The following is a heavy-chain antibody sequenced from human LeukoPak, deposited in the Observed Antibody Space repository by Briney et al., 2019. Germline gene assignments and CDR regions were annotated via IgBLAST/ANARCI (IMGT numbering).Heavy chain of an antibody. Sequence: ASVKVSCKASGYTFTGYYIHWVRQAPGQGLEWMGWINPNSGGTNYAQKLQGRVTMTTDTSTSTAYMELRSLRSDDTAVYYCARDTLGHRGATIYYYYYYMDVWGKGTTVTISS. CDR3: ARDTLGHRGATIYYYYYYMDV. D-gene: IGHD1-26*01. J-gene: IGHJ6*03. CDR1: GYTFTGYY. V-gene: IGHV1-2*02. CDR2: INPNSGGT.